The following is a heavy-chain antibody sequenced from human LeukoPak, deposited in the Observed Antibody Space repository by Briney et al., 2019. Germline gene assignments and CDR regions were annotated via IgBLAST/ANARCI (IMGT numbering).Heavy chain of an antibody. J-gene: IGHJ6*04. CDR1: GGSVSSGSYY. CDR3: ARGAAGYCSGGSCGYYYYYGMDV. CDR2: IYYSGST. Sequence: SETLSLTCTVSGGSVSSGSYYWSWIRQPPGKGLEWIGYIYYSGSTNYNPSLKSRVTISVDTSKNQFSLKLSSVTVADTAVYYCARGAAGYCSGGSCGYYYYYGMDVWGKGTTVTVSS. D-gene: IGHD2-15*01. V-gene: IGHV4-61*01.